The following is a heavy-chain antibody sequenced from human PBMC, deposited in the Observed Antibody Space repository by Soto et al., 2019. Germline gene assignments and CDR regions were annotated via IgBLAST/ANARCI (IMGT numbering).Heavy chain of an antibody. CDR1: GFSFSNGW. D-gene: IGHD1-26*01. J-gene: IGHJ4*02. Sequence: EVQLVESGGGLVKPGGSLRLSCAASGFSFSNGWMRWVRQAPGKGMEWVGRIKSKIHGGTTDYAAHVKGRFTISRDDSKNTLYLQMHSLQTEDTAVYYCSPDEWEWGQGTLVTVSS. CDR2: IKSKIHGGTT. CDR3: SPDEWE. V-gene: IGHV3-15*05.